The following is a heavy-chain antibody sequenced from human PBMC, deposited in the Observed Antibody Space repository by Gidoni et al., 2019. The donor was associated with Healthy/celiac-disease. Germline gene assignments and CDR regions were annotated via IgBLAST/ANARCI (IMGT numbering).Heavy chain of an antibody. J-gene: IGHJ5*02. Sequence: QVQLVQSGAEVKKPGASVKVSCKAYGYTFTNYYMHWVRQAPGKGLEWMGIINPSGGSTRYAQKFQGRVTMTRVTSTITVYMALSSLRSEDTAVYYCARDFAITFGGVIPSAWFDPWGQGTLVTVSS. CDR3: ARDFAITFGGVIPSAWFDP. D-gene: IGHD3-16*02. CDR2: INPSGGST. V-gene: IGHV1-46*01. CDR1: GYTFTNYY.